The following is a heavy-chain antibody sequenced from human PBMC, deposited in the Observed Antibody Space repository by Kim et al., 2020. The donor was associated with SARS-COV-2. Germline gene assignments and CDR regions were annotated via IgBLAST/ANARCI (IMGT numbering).Heavy chain of an antibody. Sequence: GGSLRLSCAASGFTFSSYSMNWVRQAPGKGLEWVSYISSSSSTIYYADSVKGRFTHSRDNAKNSLYLQMNSLRDEDTAVYYCARDVLRYFERAFDIWGQGTMVTVSS. CDR2: ISSSSSTI. V-gene: IGHV3-48*02. CDR3: ARDVLRYFERAFDI. D-gene: IGHD3-9*01. J-gene: IGHJ3*02. CDR1: GFTFSSYS.